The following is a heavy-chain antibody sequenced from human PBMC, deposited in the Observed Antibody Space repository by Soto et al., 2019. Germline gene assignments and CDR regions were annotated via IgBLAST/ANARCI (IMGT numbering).Heavy chain of an antibody. CDR1: GGTFSSYA. CDR3: ARVIVVVPAAIEGGAGWFAP. V-gene: IGHV1-69*06. J-gene: IGHJ5*02. D-gene: IGHD2-2*02. CDR2: IIPIFGTA. Sequence: QVQLVQSGAEVKKPGSSVKVSCKASGGTFSSYAISWVRQAPGQGLEWMGGIIPIFGTANYAQKVQGRVTITADKSTSTAYMELSRLRAEDTAVYYCARVIVVVPAAIEGGAGWFAPWGQGTLVTVSS.